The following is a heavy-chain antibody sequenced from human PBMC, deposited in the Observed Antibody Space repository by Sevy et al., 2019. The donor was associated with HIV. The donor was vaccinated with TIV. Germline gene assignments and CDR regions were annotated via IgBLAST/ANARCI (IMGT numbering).Heavy chain of an antibody. J-gene: IGHJ6*02. Sequence: GGSLRFSCAASGFTFSYAWMNWVRQAPGKGLEWVGRIQSKADGGTIDYAAPVKGRFTISRDDSQNTLYLQMNSLKTEDTAVSYCSTDPIILLLVTNGMDVWGQGTTVTVSS. CDR1: GFTFSYAW. V-gene: IGHV3-15*01. CDR2: IQSKADGGTI. CDR3: STDPIILLLVTNGMDV. D-gene: IGHD2-8*02.